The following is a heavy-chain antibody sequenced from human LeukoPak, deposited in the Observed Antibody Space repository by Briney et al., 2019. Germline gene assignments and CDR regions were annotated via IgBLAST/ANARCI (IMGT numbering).Heavy chain of an antibody. J-gene: IGHJ1*01. CDR3: ARDHVPAAIPAEYFQH. V-gene: IGHV3-64*01. CDR2: ISSNGGST. CDR1: GFTFSSYA. Sequence: PGRSLRLSCAASGFTFSSYAMHWVRQAPGKGLEYVSAISSNGGSTYYANSVKGRFTISRDNSKNTLYLQMGSLRAEDMAVYYCARDHVPAAIPAEYFQHWGQGTLVTVSS. D-gene: IGHD2-2*01.